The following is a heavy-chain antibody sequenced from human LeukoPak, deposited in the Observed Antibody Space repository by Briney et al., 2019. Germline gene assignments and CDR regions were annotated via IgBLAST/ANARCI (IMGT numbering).Heavy chain of an antibody. D-gene: IGHD1-14*01. CDR2: IDASGTDT. CDR3: ADYRKPQGLDY. CDR1: EFPFNIYA. Sequence: GGSLRLSCTVSEFPFNIYAMTWVRQAPGQGLEWVSAIDASGTDTYYTDSVKGRFTISRDNSKNTVYPQMDSLRAEDTAVYYCADYRKPQGLDYWGQGTLVTVSS. J-gene: IGHJ4*02. V-gene: IGHV3-23*05.